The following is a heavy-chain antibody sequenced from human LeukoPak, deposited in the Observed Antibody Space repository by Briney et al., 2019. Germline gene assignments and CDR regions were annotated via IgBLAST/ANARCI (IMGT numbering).Heavy chain of an antibody. V-gene: IGHV4-59*01. CDR3: ARGARSGWSDYYYYMDV. Sequence: PSETLSLTCTVSGGSISSYYWSWIRQPPGKGLEWIGYIYYSGSTNYNPSLKSRVTISVDTSKNQFSLKLSSVTAADTAVYYCARGARSGWSDYYYYMDVWGKGTTVTVSS. J-gene: IGHJ6*03. CDR2: IYYSGST. CDR1: GGSISSYY. D-gene: IGHD6-19*01.